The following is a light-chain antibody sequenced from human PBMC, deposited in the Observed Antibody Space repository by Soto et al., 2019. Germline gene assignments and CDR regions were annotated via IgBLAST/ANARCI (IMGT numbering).Light chain of an antibody. J-gene: IGKJ3*01. V-gene: IGKV1-8*01. CDR1: QGISSY. CDR3: QQYYSYPGT. Sequence: AIRMTQSPSSLSASTGDRVTITCRASQGISSYLAWYQQKPGKAPKLLIYAASTLQSGVPSRFRGSGSGTDFTLTLSCLQSEEFATYYCQQYYSYPGTFGHGNKLHIK. CDR2: AAS.